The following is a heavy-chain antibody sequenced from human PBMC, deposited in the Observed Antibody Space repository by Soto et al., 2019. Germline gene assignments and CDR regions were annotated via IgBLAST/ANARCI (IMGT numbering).Heavy chain of an antibody. D-gene: IGHD4-17*01. J-gene: IGHJ4*02. CDR3: EKDDGRDYSKGHLDC. V-gene: IGHV3-23*01. Sequence: PGGSLRLSCAASGFTFRSYAMSWVRQAPGKGLEWVSAISASGASIYYADSVKGRFTISRDNTESMVSLQMNSLRAGDTAVYFCEKDDGRDYSKGHLDCWGQGTLVTVYS. CDR2: ISASGASI. CDR1: GFTFRSYA.